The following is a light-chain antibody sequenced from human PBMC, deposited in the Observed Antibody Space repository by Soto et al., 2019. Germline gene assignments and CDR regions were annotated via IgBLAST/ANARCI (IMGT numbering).Light chain of an antibody. CDR1: QSISSW. J-gene: IGKJ1*01. Sequence: DIQMTQSPSTLSASVGDRVTITCRASQSISSWLAWYQQKPGKAPKLLIYKASSLESGVPSRFSGSGSGTEFTLTISSLQPDDFATYYCQQYSSRTFGQGTKVDIK. CDR3: QQYSSRT. CDR2: KAS. V-gene: IGKV1-5*03.